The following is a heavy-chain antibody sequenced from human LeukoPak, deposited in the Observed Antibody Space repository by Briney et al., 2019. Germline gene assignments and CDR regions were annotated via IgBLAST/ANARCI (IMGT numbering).Heavy chain of an antibody. CDR2: ISYDGSNK. CDR3: ARDRSGYAGYYMDV. CDR1: GFTFDDYG. D-gene: IGHD5-12*01. J-gene: IGHJ6*03. V-gene: IGHV3-30*03. Sequence: GGSLRLSCAASGFTFDDYGMNWVRQAPGKGLEWVAVISYDGSNKYYADSVKGRFTISRDNSKNTLYLQMNSLRAEDTAVYYCARDRSGYAGYYMDVWGKGTTVTVSS.